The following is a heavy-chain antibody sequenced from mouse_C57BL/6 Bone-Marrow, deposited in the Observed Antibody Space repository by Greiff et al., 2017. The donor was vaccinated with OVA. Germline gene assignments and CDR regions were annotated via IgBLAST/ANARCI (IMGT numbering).Heavy chain of an antibody. V-gene: IGHV6-3*01. D-gene: IGHD2-4*01. CDR2: IRLKSDNYAT. CDR1: GFTFSNYW. CDR3: SRIYYDYDEY. J-gene: IGHJ4*01. Sequence: DVMLVESGGGLVQPGGSMKLSCVASGFTFSNYWMNWVRQSPEKGLEWVAQIRLKSDNYATHYAESVKGRFTISRDDSKSSVYLQMNNLRAEDTGIYYCSRIYYDYDEYWGQGTSVTVSS.